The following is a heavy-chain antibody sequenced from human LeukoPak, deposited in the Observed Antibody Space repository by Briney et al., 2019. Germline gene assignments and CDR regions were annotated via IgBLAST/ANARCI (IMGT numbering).Heavy chain of an antibody. J-gene: IGHJ3*02. CDR3: ARVALNIVVVVAATDDAFDI. V-gene: IGHV4-34*01. CDR2: INHSGST. D-gene: IGHD2-15*01. CDR1: GGSFSGYY. Sequence: SETLSLTCAVYGGSFSGYYWSWIRQPPGKGLEWIGEINHSGSTNYNPSLKSRATISVDTSKNQFSLKLSSVTAADTAVYYCARVALNIVVVVAATDDAFDIWGQGTMVTVSS.